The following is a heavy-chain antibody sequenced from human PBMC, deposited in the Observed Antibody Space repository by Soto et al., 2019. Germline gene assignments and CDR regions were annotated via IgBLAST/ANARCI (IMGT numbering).Heavy chain of an antibody. D-gene: IGHD2-15*01. Sequence: SETLSLTCTVSGGSVTSRSYFWGWIRQPPGKGLEWIGTIYYNGSTYYNPSLKSRITLSVYTSKSQFSLKLTSVTASDTVVYYCARQRVVPGTPTNWFDPWGQGTLVTVSS. V-gene: IGHV4-39*01. J-gene: IGHJ5*02. CDR2: IYYNGST. CDR1: GGSVTSRSYF. CDR3: ARQRVVPGTPTNWFDP.